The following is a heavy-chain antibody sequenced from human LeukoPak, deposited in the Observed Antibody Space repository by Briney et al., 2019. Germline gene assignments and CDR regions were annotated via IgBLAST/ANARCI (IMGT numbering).Heavy chain of an antibody. V-gene: IGHV3-30*02. D-gene: IGHD3-16*01. CDR2: IWYDGSNK. CDR3: AIEGAQREFDY. J-gene: IGHJ4*02. Sequence: GGSLRLSCATSGFTFSSYGMHWVRQAPGKGLEWVAVIWYDGSNKYYADSVKGRFTISRDNSKNTLYLQMNSLRAEDTAVYYCAIEGAQREFDYWGQGTLVTVSS. CDR1: GFTFSSYG.